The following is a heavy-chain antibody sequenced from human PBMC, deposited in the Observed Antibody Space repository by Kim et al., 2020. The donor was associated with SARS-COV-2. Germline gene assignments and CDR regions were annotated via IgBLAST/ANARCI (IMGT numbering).Heavy chain of an antibody. CDR2: IIPIFGTA. V-gene: IGHV1-69*13. D-gene: IGHD5-18*01. CDR3: ADDGGYSYGYGYYYGMDV. Sequence: SVKVSCKASGGTFSSYAISWVRQAPGQGLEWIGGIIPIFGTANYAQKFQGRVTITADESTSTAYMELCSLRSEDTDVYYCADDGGYSYGYGYYYGMDVWGQGTTVTVS. CDR1: GGTFSSYA. J-gene: IGHJ6*02.